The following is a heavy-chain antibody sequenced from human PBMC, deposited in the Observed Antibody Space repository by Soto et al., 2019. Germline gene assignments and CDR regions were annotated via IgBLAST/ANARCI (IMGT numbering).Heavy chain of an antibody. D-gene: IGHD3-22*01. CDR2: ISYDGGNK. J-gene: IGHJ6*02. V-gene: IGHV3-30-3*01. Sequence: GGSLRLSCAASGFTFSSYAMHWVRQAPGKGLEWVAVISYDGGNKYYADSVKGRFTISRDNSKNTLYLQMNSLRAEDTAVYYCARDKSYYYDSSALPYWPDNVMLGMDVWGQGTTVTVSS. CDR3: ARDKSYYYDSSALPYWPDNVMLGMDV. CDR1: GFTFSSYA.